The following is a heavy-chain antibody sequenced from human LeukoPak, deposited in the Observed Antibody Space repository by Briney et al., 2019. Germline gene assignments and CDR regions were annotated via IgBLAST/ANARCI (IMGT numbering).Heavy chain of an antibody. V-gene: IGHV3-23*01. J-gene: IGHJ3*02. CDR1: GFTFSSYA. D-gene: IGHD2-2*01. CDR2: ISGSGGST. Sequence: AGGSLRLSCAASGFTFSSYAMSWVRQAPGKGLEWVSAISGSGGSTYYADSVKGRFTISRDNSKNTLYLQMNSLRAEDTAVYYRAKDNRYCSSTSCYDDAFDIWGQGTMVTVSS. CDR3: AKDNRYCSSTSCYDDAFDI.